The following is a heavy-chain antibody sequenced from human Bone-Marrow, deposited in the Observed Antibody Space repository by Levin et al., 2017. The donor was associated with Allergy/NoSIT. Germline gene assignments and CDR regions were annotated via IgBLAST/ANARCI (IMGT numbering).Heavy chain of an antibody. J-gene: IGHJ6*03. V-gene: IGHV3-33*01. Sequence: GESLKISCSASGFNFSSYAMHWVRQAPGKGPEWVTETWYDGNNKYYADSVKGRFIIFRDNSKNMLSLQMNSLRVEDTAVYYCAREYRYYYYMDAWGKGTTVIVSS. D-gene: IGHD1-26*01. CDR2: TWYDGNNK. CDR1: GFNFSSYA. CDR3: AREYRYYYYMDA.